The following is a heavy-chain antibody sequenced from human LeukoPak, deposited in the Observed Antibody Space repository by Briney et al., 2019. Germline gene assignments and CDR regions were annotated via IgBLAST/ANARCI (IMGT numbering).Heavy chain of an antibody. V-gene: IGHV3-7*03. J-gene: IGHJ4*02. Sequence: EPGGSLRLSCVASGFPFSSYWMTWVRQAPGKGLEWVANIKQDGSKKSYADSVKGRFTISRDNAKNSLYLQMNSLRVEDTAFYYCAKDNRRHYTSGPNPDSLHWGQGALVTVSS. CDR3: AKDNRRHYTSGPNPDSLH. CDR2: IKQDGSKK. D-gene: IGHD6-19*01. CDR1: GFPFSSYW.